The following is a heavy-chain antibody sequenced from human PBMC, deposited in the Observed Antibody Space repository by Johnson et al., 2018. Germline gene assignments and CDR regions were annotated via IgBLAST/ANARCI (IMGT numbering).Heavy chain of an antibody. J-gene: IGHJ4*02. Sequence: VQLQESGGGLVQAGRSLKLSCAASGFDFRSAWMSWVRQAPGKGLEWVGRIRSKADGGATDDAAPVKGRFTISRDDLRSTLYLQMNSLKTEDTGVYYCPTDLGALVGWGQGTRVIVSS. CDR3: PTDLGALVG. CDR2: IRSKADGGAT. V-gene: IGHV3-15*01. CDR1: GFDFRSAW. D-gene: IGHD1-26*01.